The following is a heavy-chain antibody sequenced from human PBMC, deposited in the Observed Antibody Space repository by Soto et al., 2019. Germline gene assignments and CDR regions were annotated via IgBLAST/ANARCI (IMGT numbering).Heavy chain of an antibody. CDR1: GFTFSSYA. CDR2: ISGSGGST. Sequence: EVQLLESGGGLVQPGGSLRLSCAASGFTFSSYAMNWVRQAPGKGLEWVSVISGSGGSTYYADSVKGRFTISRDNSKNTLYLQMNSLRAEDTAVYYCTKRTVGWYFDLWGRGTLVTVSS. V-gene: IGHV3-23*01. J-gene: IGHJ2*01. D-gene: IGHD4-17*01. CDR3: TKRTVGWYFDL.